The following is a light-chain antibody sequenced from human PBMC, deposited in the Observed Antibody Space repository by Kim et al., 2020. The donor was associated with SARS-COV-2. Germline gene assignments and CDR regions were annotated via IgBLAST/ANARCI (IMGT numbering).Light chain of an antibody. CDR2: KAS. CDR1: QSISYW. CDR3: QQYRDYSPYT. J-gene: IGKJ2*01. V-gene: IGKV1-5*03. Sequence: SVGDRVTITCRATQSISYWLAWYQQKPGKAPKLLIYKASLLEDGVTSRFSGSGSDTEFTLTISSLQPDDFATYYCQQYRDYSPYTFGQGTKLEI.